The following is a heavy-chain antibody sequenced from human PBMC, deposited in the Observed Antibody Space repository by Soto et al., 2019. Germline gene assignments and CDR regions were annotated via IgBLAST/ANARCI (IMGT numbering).Heavy chain of an antibody. CDR1: GFTFSTYA. Sequence: VGSLRLSCAASGFTFSTYAMSWVRQAPGKGLEWVSAISGSPSSTYDADSVKGRFTISRDNSKKTLFLQMNSLRAEDTAIYYCAKDGYDSSGYLYYFDYCGQRIPVTVSS. D-gene: IGHD3-22*01. CDR2: ISGSPSST. CDR3: AKDGYDSSGYLYYFDY. V-gene: IGHV3-23*01. J-gene: IGHJ4*02.